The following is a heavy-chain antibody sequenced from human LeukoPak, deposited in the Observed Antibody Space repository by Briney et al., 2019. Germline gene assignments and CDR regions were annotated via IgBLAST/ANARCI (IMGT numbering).Heavy chain of an antibody. CDR1: GYTFTSYY. D-gene: IGHD3-3*01. CDR2: INPSGGST. Sequence: ASVKVSCKASGYTFTSYYMHWVRQAPGQGLEWMGIINPSGGSTSYAQKFQGRVTMTRDTSTSTVYMELSSLRSEDTAVYYCARDSGVSSGYPNWFDPWGQGTLVTVSS. CDR3: ARDSGVSSGYPNWFDP. J-gene: IGHJ5*02. V-gene: IGHV1-46*01.